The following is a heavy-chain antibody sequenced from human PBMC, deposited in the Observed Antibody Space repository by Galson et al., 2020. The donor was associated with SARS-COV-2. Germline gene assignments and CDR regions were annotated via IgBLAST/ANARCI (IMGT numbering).Heavy chain of an antibody. Sequence: SETLSLTCTVSGGSISSYYWSWIRQPPGKGLEWIGYIYYSGSTNYNPSLKSRVTISVDTSKNQFSRKLSSVTAADTAVYYCAREPPSGNWFDPWGQGTLVTVSS. V-gene: IGHV4-59*01. CDR3: AREPPSGNWFDP. CDR2: IYYSGST. J-gene: IGHJ5*02. CDR1: GGSISSYY.